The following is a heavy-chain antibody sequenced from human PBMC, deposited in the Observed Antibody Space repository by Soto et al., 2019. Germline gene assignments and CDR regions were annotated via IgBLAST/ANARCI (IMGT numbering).Heavy chain of an antibody. V-gene: IGHV1-69*01. D-gene: IGHD3-22*01. CDR2: IIPIFGTA. Sequence: QVQLVQSGAEVKKPGSSVKVSCKASGGTFSSYAISWVRQAPGQGLEWMGGIIPIFGTANYAPKFQGRVTITADESTSTAYMELSSLRSEDTAVYYCARDWVQYYYDSSGYYFGYWGQGTLVTVSS. CDR3: ARDWVQYYYDSSGYYFGY. CDR1: GGTFSSYA. J-gene: IGHJ4*02.